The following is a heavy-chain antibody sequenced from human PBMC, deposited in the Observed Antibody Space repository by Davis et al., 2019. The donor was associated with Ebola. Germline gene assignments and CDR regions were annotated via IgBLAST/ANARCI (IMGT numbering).Heavy chain of an antibody. CDR2: INPHNGNT. J-gene: IGHJ4*02. D-gene: IGHD1-1*01. CDR3: ARAQFPTTSDH. CDR1: GYTFTSYG. V-gene: IGHV1-18*04. Sequence: ASVKVSCKASGYTFTSYGITWVRQAPGQGLEWMGWINPHNGNTNYAQNVQGRVTMTTDTSTSAAYMEVGILRSDDTAVYYCARAQFPTTSDHWGQGTLVTVSS.